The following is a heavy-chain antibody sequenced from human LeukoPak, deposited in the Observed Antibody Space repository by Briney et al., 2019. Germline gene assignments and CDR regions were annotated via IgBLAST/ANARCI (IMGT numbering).Heavy chain of an antibody. Sequence: SETLPLTCAVSGGSFSGYYWTWIRQPPGKGLEWIGEINHSGNANYNPSLKSRVTISLDMSENHFSLKLTSVTAADTAVYYCARGQGTVTTHWGQGTPVTVSS. CDR2: INHSGNA. D-gene: IGHD4-17*01. V-gene: IGHV4-34*01. J-gene: IGHJ4*02. CDR3: ARGQGTVTTH. CDR1: GGSFSGYY.